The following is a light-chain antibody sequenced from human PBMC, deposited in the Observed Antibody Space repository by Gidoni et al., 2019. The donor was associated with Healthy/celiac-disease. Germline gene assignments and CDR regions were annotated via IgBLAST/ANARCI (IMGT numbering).Light chain of an antibody. CDR1: QGLTSA. V-gene: IGKV1-13*02. J-gene: IGKJ4*01. CDR3: QRFNMYPLT. Sequence: AFQLTQSPSPLSASVGDRVTITCRASQGLTSALAWYKQKPGKAPMLLIYDASSLESGVPSRFSGSGSVTDFTHTISSLLPVDFATYYCQRFNMYPLTFXGXTKVEIK. CDR2: DAS.